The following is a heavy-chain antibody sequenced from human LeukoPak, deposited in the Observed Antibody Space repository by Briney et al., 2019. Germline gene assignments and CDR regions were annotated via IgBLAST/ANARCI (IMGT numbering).Heavy chain of an antibody. CDR3: AGRGVAGTIDY. CDR1: GYTFTSYY. J-gene: IGHJ4*02. V-gene: IGHV1-46*01. D-gene: IGHD6-19*01. Sequence: ASVKVSCKASGYTFTSYYMHWVRQAPGQGLEWMGIINPSGGSTSYAQKFQGRVTMTRDTSTSTAYMELSSLRSEDTAVYYCAGRGVAGTIDYWGQETLVTVSS. CDR2: INPSGGST.